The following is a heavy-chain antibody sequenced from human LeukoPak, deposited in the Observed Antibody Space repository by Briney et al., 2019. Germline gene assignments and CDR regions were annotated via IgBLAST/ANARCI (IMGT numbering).Heavy chain of an antibody. CDR3: ARSPYYYYMDV. J-gene: IGHJ6*03. Sequence: PSETLSLTCTVSGDSITSHYWGWIRQPPGKGLEWIGYIYYSGNTNYNPSLKSRVTISVDTSKNQFFLKLTSVTAADMAVYYCARSPYYYYMDVWGKGTTVTVSS. CDR2: IYYSGNT. V-gene: IGHV4-59*11. CDR1: GDSITSHY.